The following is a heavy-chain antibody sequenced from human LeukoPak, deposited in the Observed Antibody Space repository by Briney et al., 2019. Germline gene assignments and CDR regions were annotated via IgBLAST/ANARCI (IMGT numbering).Heavy chain of an antibody. Sequence: GGSLRLSCAASGFTFSSYSMNWVRQAPGKGLEWVSSISRSSSYIYYADSVKGRFTISRDNAKNSLYLQMNSLRAEDTAVYYCARDYLVAAAGTAYWGQGTLVTVPS. CDR3: ARDYLVAAAGTAY. J-gene: IGHJ4*02. CDR1: GFTFSSYS. V-gene: IGHV3-21*01. D-gene: IGHD6-13*01. CDR2: ISRSSSYI.